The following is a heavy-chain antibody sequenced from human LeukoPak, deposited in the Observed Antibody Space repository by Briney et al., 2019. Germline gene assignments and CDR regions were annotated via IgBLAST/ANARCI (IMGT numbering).Heavy chain of an antibody. D-gene: IGHD3-22*01. J-gene: IGHJ2*01. V-gene: IGHV1-3*01. CDR3: ARGGFTMTYFDL. Sequence: ASVKVSCKASGYTFTSYAMHWVRQAPGQRLEWMGWINAGNGNTKYSQKFQGRVTMTRDTSTSTVYMELSSLRSEDTAVYYCARGGFTMTYFDLWGRGTLVTVSS. CDR2: INAGNGNT. CDR1: GYTFTSYA.